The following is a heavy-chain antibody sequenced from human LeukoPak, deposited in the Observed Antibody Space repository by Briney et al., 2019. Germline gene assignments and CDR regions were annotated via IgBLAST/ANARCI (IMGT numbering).Heavy chain of an antibody. D-gene: IGHD3-3*01. CDR3: ARGYYDFWSGSGPGWFDP. Sequence: SSVKVSCKASGGTFSSYAISWVRQAPGQGLEWMGRIIPIFGTANYAQKFQGRVTITTDESTSTAYMELSSQRSEDTAVYYCARGYYDFWSGSGPGWFDPWAREPWSPSPQ. CDR1: GGTFSSYA. V-gene: IGHV1-69*05. CDR2: IIPIFGTA. J-gene: IGHJ5*02.